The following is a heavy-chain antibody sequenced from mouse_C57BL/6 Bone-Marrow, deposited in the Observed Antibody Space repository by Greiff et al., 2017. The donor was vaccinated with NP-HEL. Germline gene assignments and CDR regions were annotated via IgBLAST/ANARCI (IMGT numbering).Heavy chain of an antibody. CDR1: GYTFTSYG. D-gene: IGHD1-1*02. Sequence: VQLQESGAELARPGASVKLSCKASGYTFTSYGISWVKQRTGQGLEWIGEIYPRSGNTYYNEKFKGKATLTADKSSSTAYMELRSLTSEDSAVYFCAREGSPWYFDVWGTGTTVTVSS. CDR3: AREGSPWYFDV. CDR2: IYPRSGNT. V-gene: IGHV1-81*01. J-gene: IGHJ1*03.